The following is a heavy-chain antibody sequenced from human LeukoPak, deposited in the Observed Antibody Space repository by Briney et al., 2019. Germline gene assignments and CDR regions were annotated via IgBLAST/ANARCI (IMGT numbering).Heavy chain of an antibody. Sequence: GASVKVSCKASGYTFTGYYMHWVRQAPGQGLEWMGWINPNSGGTNYAQKFQGWVTMTRDTSISTAYMELSRLRSDDTAVYYCAREEGYCSGGSCYRDYYYMDVWGKGTTVTVSS. V-gene: IGHV1-2*04. CDR1: GYTFTGYY. J-gene: IGHJ6*03. CDR3: AREEGYCSGGSCYRDYYYMDV. D-gene: IGHD2-15*01. CDR2: INPNSGGT.